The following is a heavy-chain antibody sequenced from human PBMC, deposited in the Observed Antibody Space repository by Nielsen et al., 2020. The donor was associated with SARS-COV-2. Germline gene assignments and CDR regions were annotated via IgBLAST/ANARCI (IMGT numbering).Heavy chain of an antibody. J-gene: IGHJ4*02. V-gene: IGHV4-30-4*01. Sequence: SETLSLTCTVSGYSISSGYYWSWIRQPPGAGLEWIASYYSGTTYYDPSLKSRLTLSVDTSRNQLSLRLSSVTAADSAVYFCAARDYYGSTAVAFWGQGTLVTVSS. CDR1: GYSISSGYY. CDR3: AARDYYGSTAVAF. D-gene: IGHD3-10*01. CDR2: YYSGTT.